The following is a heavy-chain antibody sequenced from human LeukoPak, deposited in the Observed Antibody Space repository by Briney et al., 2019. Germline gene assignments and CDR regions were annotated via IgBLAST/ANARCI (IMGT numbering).Heavy chain of an antibody. V-gene: IGHV1-46*01. CDR3: AREQRVLLCGSAGVFFASYHTFYYMDV. Sequence: ASVKVSCKASGYTFTTYYIRWVRQAPGQGLEWMGMINPCNGDITYAQKFQGRVTMTTDISTTTVYMDVRSLRSEDTAVYFCAREQRVLLCGSAGVFFASYHTFYYMDVWGRGTTVTVSS. D-gene: IGHD1-26*01. J-gene: IGHJ6*03. CDR2: INPCNGDI. CDR1: GYTFTTYY.